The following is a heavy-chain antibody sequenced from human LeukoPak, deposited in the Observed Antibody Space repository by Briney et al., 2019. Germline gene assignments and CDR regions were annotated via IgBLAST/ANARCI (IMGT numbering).Heavy chain of an antibody. V-gene: IGHV1-46*01. CDR3: AREDVVLVDSVRYYYYGMDG. D-gene: IGHD1-26*01. CDR2: INPSGGST. Sequence: GASVKVSFTASGYNFISYYMHWVRQAPGQDLEWMGIINPSGGSTSYAEKFQDRVTMTRDTSTSTVYMELSSLKSEDTAVYYCAREDVVLVDSVRYYYYGMDGWGQGTTVTVSS. J-gene: IGHJ6*02. CDR1: GYNFISYY.